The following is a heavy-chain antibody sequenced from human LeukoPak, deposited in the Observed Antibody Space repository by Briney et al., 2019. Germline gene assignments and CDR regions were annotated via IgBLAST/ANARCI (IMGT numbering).Heavy chain of an antibody. CDR1: GYTFTGYY. J-gene: IGHJ3*01. CDR3: ASGGGSFGDV. V-gene: IGHV1-2*02. D-gene: IGHD2-15*01. Sequence: ASVKVSCKASGYTFTGYYMHWVRQAPGQGLEWMGWINPNRGGTDFAQKFRGRVTMTRDDSINTGYMELSSLRSDDTAIYYCASGGGSFGDVWGQGTMVTVSS. CDR2: INPNRGGT.